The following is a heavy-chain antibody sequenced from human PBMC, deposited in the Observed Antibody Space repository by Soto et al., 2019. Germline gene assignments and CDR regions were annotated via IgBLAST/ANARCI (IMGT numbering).Heavy chain of an antibody. CDR1: GYPFTSYD. J-gene: IGHJ4*02. D-gene: IGHD6-13*01. CDR3: ARALLGQGRKQQLTLYYFHY. Sequence: GSSVQVSCTASGYPFTSYDINWVRHATGQGLEWMGWMNPNSGNTGYAQKFQGRVTMTRNTSISTAYMELSSLRSEDTAVYYCARALLGQGRKQQLTLYYFHYWGQGTLVTVS. CDR2: MNPNSGNT. V-gene: IGHV1-8*01.